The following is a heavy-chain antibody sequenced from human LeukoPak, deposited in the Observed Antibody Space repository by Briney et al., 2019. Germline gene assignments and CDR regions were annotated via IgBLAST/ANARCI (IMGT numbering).Heavy chain of an antibody. Sequence: ASLKVSCKASGYTFTSYGINWVRQAPGQGLEWMGWISAYNGNTNFAQKLQGRVTMTTDTSTSTAYMELSSLRSEDTAVYYCATTPPVYYYGMDVWGQGTTVTVSS. CDR2: ISAYNGNT. J-gene: IGHJ6*02. CDR3: ATTPPVYYYGMDV. CDR1: GYTFTSYG. D-gene: IGHD1/OR15-1a*01. V-gene: IGHV1-18*01.